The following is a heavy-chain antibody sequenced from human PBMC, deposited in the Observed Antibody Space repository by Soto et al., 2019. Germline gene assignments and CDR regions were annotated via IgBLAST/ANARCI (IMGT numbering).Heavy chain of an antibody. CDR3: ARGGTAMVTMDYYGMDV. CDR1: GGTFSSYA. CDR2: IIPIFGTA. D-gene: IGHD5-18*01. J-gene: IGHJ6*02. V-gene: IGHV1-69*13. Sequence: SVKVSCKASGGTFSSYAISWVRQAPGQGLEWMGGIIPIFGTANYAQKFQGRVMITADESTSTAYMELSSLRSEDTAVYYCARGGTAMVTMDYYGMDVWGQGTTVTVSS.